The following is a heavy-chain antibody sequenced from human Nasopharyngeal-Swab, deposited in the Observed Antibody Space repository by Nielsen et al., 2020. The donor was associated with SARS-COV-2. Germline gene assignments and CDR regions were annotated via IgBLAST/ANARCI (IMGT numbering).Heavy chain of an antibody. CDR3: ARDRAYSNYATYMDV. V-gene: IGHV1-3*01. D-gene: IGHD4-11*01. Sequence: ASVKVSCKASGYTFTSYAMHWVRQAPGQRLEWMGWINAGNGNTKYSQKFQGRVTMTRDTSASTAYMELSSLRSEDTAVYYCARDRAYSNYATYMDVWGKGTTVTVSS. CDR1: GYTFTSYA. CDR2: INAGNGNT. J-gene: IGHJ6*03.